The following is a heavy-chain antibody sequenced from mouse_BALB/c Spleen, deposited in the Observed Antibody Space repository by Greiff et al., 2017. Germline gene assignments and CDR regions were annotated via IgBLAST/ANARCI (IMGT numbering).Heavy chain of an antibody. Sequence: VQLQQPGAELVKPGASVKLSCKASGYTFTSYWMHWVKQRPGQGLEWIGEINPSNGRTNYNEKFKSKATLTVDKSSSTAYMQLSSLTSEDSAVYYCARKGYGTPYYYAMDYWGQGTSVTVSS. CDR3: ARKGYGTPYYYAMDY. V-gene: IGHV1S81*02. CDR1: GYTFTSYW. J-gene: IGHJ4*01. D-gene: IGHD1-1*01. CDR2: INPSNGRT.